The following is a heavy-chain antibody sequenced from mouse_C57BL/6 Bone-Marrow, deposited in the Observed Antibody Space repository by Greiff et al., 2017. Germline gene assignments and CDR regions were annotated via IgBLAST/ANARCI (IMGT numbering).Heavy chain of an antibody. D-gene: IGHD2-1*01. CDR3: ASPGGNYVLLFAY. V-gene: IGHV5-17*01. CDR1: GFTFSDYG. CDR2: ISSGSSTI. J-gene: IGHJ3*01. Sequence: EVQGVESGGGLVKPGGSLKLSCAASGFTFSDYGMHWVRQAPEKGLEWVAYISSGSSTIYYADTVKGRFTISRDNAKNTLFLQMTSLRSEDTAMYYCASPGGNYVLLFAYWGQGTLVTVSA.